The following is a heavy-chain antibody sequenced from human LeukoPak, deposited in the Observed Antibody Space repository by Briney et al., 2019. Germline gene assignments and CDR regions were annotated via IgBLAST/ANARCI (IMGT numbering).Heavy chain of an antibody. CDR1: TFTFNDYG. CDR2: INWNGGST. CDR3: AKDRLVGGYSYVSY. J-gene: IGHJ4*02. V-gene: IGHV3-20*04. Sequence: PLGGSLRLSCVASTFTFNDYGMSWVRQAPGKGLEWVSGINWNGGSTGYADSVKGRFTISRDNSKNTLYLQMNSLRAEDTAVYYCAKDRLVGGYSYVSYWGQGTLVTVSS. D-gene: IGHD5-18*01.